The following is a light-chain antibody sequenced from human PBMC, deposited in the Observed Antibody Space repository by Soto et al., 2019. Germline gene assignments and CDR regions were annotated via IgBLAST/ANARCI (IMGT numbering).Light chain of an antibody. Sequence: EIVLTQSPGTLSLSPGERATLSCRASQSVSSSYLAWYQQKPGQAPRLLIYGASNRATGIPDRFSGSGSGTDFTLTISRLEPEDFVVYYCQQYDSSLGAFGPGHRVNIK. CDR1: QSVSSSY. CDR3: QQYDSSLGA. J-gene: IGKJ3*01. V-gene: IGKV3-20*01. CDR2: GAS.